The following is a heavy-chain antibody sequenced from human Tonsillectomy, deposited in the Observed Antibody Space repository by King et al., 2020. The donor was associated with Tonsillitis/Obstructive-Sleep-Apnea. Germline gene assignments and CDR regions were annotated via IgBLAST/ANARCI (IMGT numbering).Heavy chain of an antibody. CDR1: GGTFNTYA. V-gene: IGHV1-69*09. J-gene: IGHJ6*03. CDR2: IIPILRIA. CDR3: AGGGDYYYYYYMDV. D-gene: IGHD3-16*01. Sequence: QLVQSGAEVKKPGSSVKLSCKASGGTFNTYAISWVRQAPGQGLEWMGRIIPILRIANYAQKFQGRVTITADKSTSTAYMELSSLRSEDTAVYYCAGGGDYYYYYYMDVWGKGTTVTVSS.